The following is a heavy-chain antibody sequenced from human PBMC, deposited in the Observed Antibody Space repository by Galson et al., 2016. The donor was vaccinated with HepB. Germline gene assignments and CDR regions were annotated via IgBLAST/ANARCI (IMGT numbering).Heavy chain of an antibody. J-gene: IGHJ4*02. V-gene: IGHV3-11*03. CDR2: ISSGSSNT. D-gene: IGHD6-19*01. Sequence: SLRLSCAASGFTFSDYYMSWIRQAPGKGLEWISYISSGSSNTHYADSVKGRFTISRDNAKNSLYLQMNSLRAEDTAVYYCARFHYSSGWHPLDYWGQGTLVTVSS. CDR1: GFTFSDYY. CDR3: ARFHYSSGWHPLDY.